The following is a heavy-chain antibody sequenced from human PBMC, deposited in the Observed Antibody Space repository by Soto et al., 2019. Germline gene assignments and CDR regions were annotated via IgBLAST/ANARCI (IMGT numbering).Heavy chain of an antibody. V-gene: IGHV3-74*01. CDR2: INSDGSTT. J-gene: IGHJ5*02. Sequence: PGGSLRLSCAAPGFTFSSYWMHWVRQAPGKGLVWVSRINSDGSTTTYADSVKGRFTISRDNAKNTLYLQMNSLRAEDAAVYYCARSLNSGSTFDPWGQGTLVTVSS. CDR1: GFTFSSYW. D-gene: IGHD6-6*01. CDR3: ARSLNSGSTFDP.